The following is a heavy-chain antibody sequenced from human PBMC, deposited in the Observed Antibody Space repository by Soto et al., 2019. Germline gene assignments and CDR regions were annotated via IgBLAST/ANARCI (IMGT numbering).Heavy chain of an antibody. CDR1: GFTFSVYA. Sequence: GGSLRLSCGASGFTFSVYAMTWVRQAPGKGLEWVSAISGNGGSTYYADSVKGRFTISRDNSKSTLHLQMNSLRVEDTAVYYCAKDRNFGPPLVRFDSWGQGTLVTVSS. J-gene: IGHJ4*02. V-gene: IGHV3-23*01. CDR3: AKDRNFGPPLVRFDS. D-gene: IGHD6-6*01. CDR2: ISGNGGST.